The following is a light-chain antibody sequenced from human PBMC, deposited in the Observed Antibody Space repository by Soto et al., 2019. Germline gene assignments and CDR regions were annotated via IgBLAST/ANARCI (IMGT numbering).Light chain of an antibody. CDR2: KAS. V-gene: IGKV1-5*03. Sequence: DIQMTQSPSTLSASVGDIVTITCRASQSISSWLAWYQQKPGKAPKLLIYKASTLKSGVPSRFSGSGSGTEFTLTISSLQSEDFAVYYCHQYNDWPLFGPGTKVDIK. CDR3: HQYNDWPL. CDR1: QSISSW. J-gene: IGKJ3*01.